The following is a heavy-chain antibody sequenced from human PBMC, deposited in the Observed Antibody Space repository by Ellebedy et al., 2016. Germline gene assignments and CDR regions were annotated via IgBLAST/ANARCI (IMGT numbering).Heavy chain of an antibody. Sequence: SETLSLTCTVSGVSVSSSAYYWGWVRQPPGKGPEWIGTIHHSGSTSYNPSLKTRVTISEDTSKNQFSLNLTSVTAADTAVYYCARESRSGWDRTFDYWGQGTLVTVSS. V-gene: IGHV4-39*07. J-gene: IGHJ4*02. D-gene: IGHD6-19*01. CDR3: ARESRSGWDRTFDY. CDR2: IHHSGST. CDR1: GVSVSSSAYY.